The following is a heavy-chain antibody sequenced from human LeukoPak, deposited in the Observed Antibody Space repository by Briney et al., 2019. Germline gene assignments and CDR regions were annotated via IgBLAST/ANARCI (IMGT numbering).Heavy chain of an antibody. D-gene: IGHD3-10*01. J-gene: IGHJ6*04. CDR3: SITTMVTERWGYYYGMDV. V-gene: IGHV1-69*13. Sequence: GASVKVSCKASGYTFTSYDINWVRQAPGQGLEWMGGIIPIFGTANYAQKFQGRVTITADESTSTAYMELSSLRSEDTAVYYCSITTMVTERWGYYYGMDVWGKGTTVTVSS. CDR2: IIPIFGTA. CDR1: GYTFTSYD.